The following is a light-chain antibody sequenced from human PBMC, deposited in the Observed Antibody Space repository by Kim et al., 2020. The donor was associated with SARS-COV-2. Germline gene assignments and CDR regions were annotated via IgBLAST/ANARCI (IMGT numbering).Light chain of an antibody. CDR1: SSDIGGYDY. V-gene: IGLV2-8*01. J-gene: IGLJ1*01. Sequence: GQSVTISCTATSSDIGGYDYVSWYQQHPGKAPKLTIYEVRKRPSGVPDRFSGSKSGNMASLTVSGLQAEDEADYYCGSYAGSNNYVFGTGTKVTVL. CDR2: EVR. CDR3: GSYAGSNNYV.